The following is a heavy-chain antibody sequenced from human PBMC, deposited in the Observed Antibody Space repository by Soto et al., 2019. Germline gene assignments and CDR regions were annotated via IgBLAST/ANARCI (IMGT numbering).Heavy chain of an antibody. CDR1: GFTFSNYA. J-gene: IGHJ6*02. D-gene: IGHD6-6*01. CDR3: AKDLLTGIAARLGYYYYGMDV. Sequence: GGSLRLSCAASGFTFSNYAMSWVRQAPGKGLEWVSVISDSGAGTYYADFVKGRFTISRDNSKNTLYLQMNSLRAEDTAVYYCAKDLLTGIAARLGYYYYGMDVWGQGTTVTVSS. CDR2: ISDSGAGT. V-gene: IGHV3-23*01.